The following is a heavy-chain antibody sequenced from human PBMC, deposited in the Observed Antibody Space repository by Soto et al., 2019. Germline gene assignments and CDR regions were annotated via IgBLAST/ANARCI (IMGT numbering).Heavy chain of an antibody. V-gene: IGHV4-59*08. D-gene: IGHD5-12*01. CDR1: SASIKNYF. CDR3: ARAGVATIYPGNNWFDP. CDR2: IYYNGNT. J-gene: IGHJ5*02. Sequence: SETLSLTCNFSSASIKNYFWNWIRQPPGKGLEWIGFIYYNGNTNYNPSLKSRVTISIDTSKNQFSLNLSSVTAADTAMYYCARAGVATIYPGNNWFDPWGQGTLVT.